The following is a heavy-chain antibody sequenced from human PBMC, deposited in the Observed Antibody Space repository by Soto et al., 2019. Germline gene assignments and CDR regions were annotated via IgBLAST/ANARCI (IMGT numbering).Heavy chain of an antibody. Sequence: QVQLVESGGGVVQPGRSLRLSCAASGFTFSSYGMHWVRQAPGKGLEWVAVISYDGSNKYYADSVKGRFTISRDNSKNTLYLQMNSLRAEDTAVYYCARDTYSGNLNNGFDPWGQGTLVTVSS. CDR3: ARDTYSGNLNNGFDP. CDR1: GFTFSSYG. V-gene: IGHV3-30*03. J-gene: IGHJ5*02. CDR2: ISYDGSNK. D-gene: IGHD1-26*01.